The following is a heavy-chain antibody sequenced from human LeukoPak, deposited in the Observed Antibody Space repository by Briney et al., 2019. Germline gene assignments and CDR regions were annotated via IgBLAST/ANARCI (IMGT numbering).Heavy chain of an antibody. CDR3: TRHSDIVATPFDY. CDR2: IKRDGSER. J-gene: IGHJ4*02. V-gene: IGHV3-7*01. CDR1: GFIFSNYW. D-gene: IGHD5-12*01. Sequence: GGSLRLSCVASGFIFSNYWMSWVRQAPGKGLEWVANIKRDGSERYYVDSVKGRFTISRDNAKNSLYLQMSSLRAEDTAVYYCTRHSDIVATPFDYWGQGTLVTVSS.